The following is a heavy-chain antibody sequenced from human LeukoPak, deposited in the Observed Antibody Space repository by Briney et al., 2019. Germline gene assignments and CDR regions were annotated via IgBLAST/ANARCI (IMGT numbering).Heavy chain of an antibody. J-gene: IGHJ4*02. CDR2: IFTSGST. CDR1: GGSMTGYY. Sequence: PSETLSLTCTVSGGSMTGYYWSWIRQPAGKGLEWIGRIFTSGSTNYNPSLKSRVTMSVDTSKSHFSLNLTSVTAADTAVYYCARDGSISGWYSDYWGQGTLVTVSS. D-gene: IGHD6-19*01. CDR3: ARDGSISGWYSDY. V-gene: IGHV4-4*07.